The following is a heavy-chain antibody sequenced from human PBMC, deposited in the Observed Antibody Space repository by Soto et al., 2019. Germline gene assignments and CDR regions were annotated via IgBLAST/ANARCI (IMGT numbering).Heavy chain of an antibody. CDR3: ARDLPPRKVLGY. V-gene: IGHV3-30-3*01. Sequence: PXGSLRLSCAASGFTFSSYAMHWVRQAPGKGLEWVAVISYDGSNKYYADSVKGRFTISRDNSKNTLYLQMNSLRAEDTAVYYCARDLPPRKVLGYWGQGTLVTVSS. J-gene: IGHJ4*02. CDR2: ISYDGSNK. CDR1: GFTFSSYA.